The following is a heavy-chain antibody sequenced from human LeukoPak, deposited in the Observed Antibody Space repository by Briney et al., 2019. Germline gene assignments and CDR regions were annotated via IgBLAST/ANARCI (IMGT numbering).Heavy chain of an antibody. D-gene: IGHD6-13*01. CDR2: IYYSGNT. J-gene: IGHJ5*02. CDR3: AGLHFAAAEEFDP. Sequence: SETLSLTCTVSGGSLSGHWWSWIRQPPAKGLEWIGYIYYSGNTNYNPSLNTRVTISVDTSKNQFSLNLRSVTAADTAVYYCAGLHFAAAEEFDPWGQGTLVTVSS. CDR1: GGSLSGHW. V-gene: IGHV4-59*08.